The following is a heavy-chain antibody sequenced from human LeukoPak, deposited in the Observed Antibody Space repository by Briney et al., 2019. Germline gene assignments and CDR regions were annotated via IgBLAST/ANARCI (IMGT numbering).Heavy chain of an antibody. V-gene: IGHV3-43*01. Sequence: GGSLRLSCAASGFTFDDYTMLWVRHAPGKGLEWVSLISWDGGSTYYADSVKGRFTIPRDNSKDSLYLQMNSLRTEDTSLYYCAKGGEYSSPEGGIENDAFHIWGQGTMVTVSS. CDR1: GFTFDDYT. J-gene: IGHJ3*02. D-gene: IGHD6-6*01. CDR2: ISWDGGST. CDR3: AKGGEYSSPEGGIENDAFHI.